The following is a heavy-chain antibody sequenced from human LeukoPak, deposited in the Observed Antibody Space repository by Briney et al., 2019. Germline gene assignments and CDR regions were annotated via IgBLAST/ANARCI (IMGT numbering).Heavy chain of an antibody. Sequence: GGSLRLSCAASGFTFRDYYITWIRRAPGKGLEWVSHISATGTHTHYADSVKGRFTISRDNAKNSLYLQMTSLRADDTAVYYCARVKGSYATDYWGQGTLVTVSS. CDR3: ARVKGSYATDY. CDR2: ISATGTHT. V-gene: IGHV3-11*06. CDR1: GFTFRDYY. J-gene: IGHJ4*02. D-gene: IGHD5-18*01.